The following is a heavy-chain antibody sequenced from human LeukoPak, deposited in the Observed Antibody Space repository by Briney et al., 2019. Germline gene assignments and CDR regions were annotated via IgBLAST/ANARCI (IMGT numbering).Heavy chain of an antibody. D-gene: IGHD6-6*01. CDR3: ARVLAERSSWGYWYFDL. CDR2: IKQDGSEK. V-gene: IGHV3-7*01. Sequence: PGGSLRLSCAASGFTFSSYWMSWVRQAPGKGLEWVANIKQDGSEKYYVDSVKGRFTISRDNAKNSLYLQMNSLRAEDTAVYYCARVLAERSSWGYWYFDLWGRGTLVTVSS. J-gene: IGHJ2*01. CDR1: GFTFSSYW.